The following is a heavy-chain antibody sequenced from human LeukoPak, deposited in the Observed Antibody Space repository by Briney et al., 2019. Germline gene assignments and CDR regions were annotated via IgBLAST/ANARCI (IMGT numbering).Heavy chain of an antibody. D-gene: IGHD5-12*01. V-gene: IGHV1-8*01. CDR3: AIRTPVDIVATLGERVKKGLDY. CDR2: MNPNSGNT. CDR1: GYTFTSYD. Sequence: ASLKVSCKASGYTFTSYDINWLRQATGQGLEWIGSMNPNSGNTGYAQKFQGRVTMTRNTSMSTAYMELSSLRSEDTAVYYCAIRTPVDIVATLGERVKKGLDYWGQGTLVTVSS. J-gene: IGHJ4*02.